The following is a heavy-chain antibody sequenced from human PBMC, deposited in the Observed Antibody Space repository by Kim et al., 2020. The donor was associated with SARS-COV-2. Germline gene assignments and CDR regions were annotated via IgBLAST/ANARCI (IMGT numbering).Heavy chain of an antibody. Sequence: TPHPRRRVTISVDTSKNQFSLKLSSVTAADTAVYYCARQALRELSYLDYWGQGTLVTVSS. D-gene: IGHD3-16*02. CDR3: ARQALRELSYLDY. J-gene: IGHJ4*02. V-gene: IGHV4-39*01.